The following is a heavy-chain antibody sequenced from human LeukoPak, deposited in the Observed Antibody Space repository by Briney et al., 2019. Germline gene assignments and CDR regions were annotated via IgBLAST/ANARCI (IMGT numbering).Heavy chain of an antibody. CDR2: IFYTGST. CDR1: GYSISSGYY. D-gene: IGHD6-13*01. J-gene: IGHJ5*02. V-gene: IGHV4-38-2*02. CDR3: ARQGIAAPNWFDP. Sequence: SETLSLTCTVSGYSISSGYYWGWIRQPPGKGLEWIGSIFYTGSTYYNPSLKSRVTISIDTSKTQFSLRLSSVTAADTAVYYCARQGIAAPNWFDPWGQGTLVTVSS.